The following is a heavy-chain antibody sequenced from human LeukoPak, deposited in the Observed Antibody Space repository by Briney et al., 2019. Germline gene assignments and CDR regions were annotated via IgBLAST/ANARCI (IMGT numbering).Heavy chain of an antibody. CDR2: TNEHGTII. V-gene: IGHV3-74*01. CDR1: GFSFSNYW. Sequence: GGSLRLSCAASGFSFSNYWFHWVRQAPGEGLVWVSRTNEHGTIINYADSVKGRFTISRDNAKNSLYLQMNSLRAEDTAVYYCARDRGVGATRGDYWGQGTPVTVSS. D-gene: IGHD1-26*01. CDR3: ARDRGVGATRGDY. J-gene: IGHJ4*02.